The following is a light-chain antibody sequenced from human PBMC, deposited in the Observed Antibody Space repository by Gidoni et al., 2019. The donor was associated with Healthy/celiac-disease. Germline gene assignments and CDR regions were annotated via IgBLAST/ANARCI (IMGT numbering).Light chain of an antibody. Sequence: DIVMTQSPASLAVSLGERSTINCKSSQSVLYSANNKNYLAWYQQKPGQPPKLLSYWASTREAGVTDRFSGSGSGTDFTRTISRLQAEDVAVYYCQQYDSTPRTFGQGTKLEIK. CDR3: QQYDSTPRT. CDR1: QSVLYSANNKNY. V-gene: IGKV4-1*01. CDR2: WAS. J-gene: IGKJ1*01.